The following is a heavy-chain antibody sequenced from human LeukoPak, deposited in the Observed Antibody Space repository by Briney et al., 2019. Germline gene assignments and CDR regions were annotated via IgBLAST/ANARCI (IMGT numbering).Heavy chain of an antibody. D-gene: IGHD3-16*01. J-gene: IGHJ4*02. CDR3: TTEALRGV. CDR2: NKSKTDGGTT. Sequence: GGSLRLSCAASGFTFSNAWMSWVRQAPGKGLEWVGRNKSKTDGGTTDYAAPVKGRFTISRDDSKNTLYLQMNSLKTEDTAVYYCTTEALRGVWGQGTLVTVSS. V-gene: IGHV3-15*01. CDR1: GFTFSNAW.